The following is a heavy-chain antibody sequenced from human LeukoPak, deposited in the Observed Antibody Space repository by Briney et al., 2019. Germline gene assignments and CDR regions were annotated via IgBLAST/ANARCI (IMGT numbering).Heavy chain of an antibody. V-gene: IGHV1-69*04. Sequence: ASVKVSCKVSGGTFSSYAISWVRQAPGQGLEWMGRIIPILGIANYAQKFQGRVTITADKSTSTAYMELSSLRSEDTAVYYCAREGYYDSSGYYYVLYYWGQGTLVTVSS. CDR3: AREGYYDSSGYYYVLYY. D-gene: IGHD3-22*01. J-gene: IGHJ4*02. CDR1: GGTFSSYA. CDR2: IIPILGIA.